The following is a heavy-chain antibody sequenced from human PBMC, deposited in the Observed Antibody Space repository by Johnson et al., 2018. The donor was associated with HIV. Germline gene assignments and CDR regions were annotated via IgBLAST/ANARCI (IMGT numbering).Heavy chain of an antibody. J-gene: IGHJ3*02. CDR2: ITWNGGGT. V-gene: IGHV3-20*04. CDR1: GFTFDEYD. CDR3: ARATYYYDTSGYLTRPGAFDI. D-gene: IGHD3-22*01. Sequence: VQLVESGGGVVRPGVSLRLSCAASGFTFDEYDMSWVRQGPGKGLEWVSGITWNGGGTGYADSVKGRLTISRDNAKNSLYLQMDSLRPEDTALYYCARATYYYDTSGYLTRPGAFDIWGQGTMVTVSS.